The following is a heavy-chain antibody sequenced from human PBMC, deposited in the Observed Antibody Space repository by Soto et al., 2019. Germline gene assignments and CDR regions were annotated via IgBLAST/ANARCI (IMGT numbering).Heavy chain of an antibody. CDR3: ARTHVEWTWFGDPSGYYYYGMDV. Sequence: SETLSLTCAVYGGSFSGYYWSWIRQPPGKGLKWIGEINHSGSTNYNPSLKSRVTISVDTSKNQFSLKLSSVTAADTAVYYCARTHVEWTWFGDPSGYYYYGMDVWGQGTTVTVSS. CDR2: INHSGST. J-gene: IGHJ6*02. V-gene: IGHV4-34*01. D-gene: IGHD3-10*01. CDR1: GGSFSGYY.